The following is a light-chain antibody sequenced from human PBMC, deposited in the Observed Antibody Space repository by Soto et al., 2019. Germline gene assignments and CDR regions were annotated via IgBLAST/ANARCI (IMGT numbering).Light chain of an antibody. J-gene: IGLJ1*01. V-gene: IGLV1-47*01. Sequence: QSVLTQPPSASGTPGQRVTISCSGSSSNIGSNYVYWYQQPPGTAPKLLIYRNNQRPSGVPDRFSGSKSGTSPSLAISGLRSEDEADYYCAAWDDSLSGLVFGTGTKVTVL. CDR3: AAWDDSLSGLV. CDR1: SSNIGSNY. CDR2: RNN.